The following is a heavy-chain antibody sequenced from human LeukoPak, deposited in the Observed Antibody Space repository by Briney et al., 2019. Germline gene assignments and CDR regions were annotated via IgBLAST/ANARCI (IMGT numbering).Heavy chain of an antibody. D-gene: IGHD6-19*01. Sequence: ASVKASCKASGYTFTSYDINWVRQATGQGLEWMGWMNPNSGNTGYAQKFQGRVTMTRNTSISTAYMELSSLRSEDTAVYYCARGRDSSGWYWLIGIWFDPWGQGTLVTVSS. CDR2: MNPNSGNT. CDR3: ARGRDSSGWYWLIGIWFDP. V-gene: IGHV1-8*01. CDR1: GYTFTSYD. J-gene: IGHJ5*02.